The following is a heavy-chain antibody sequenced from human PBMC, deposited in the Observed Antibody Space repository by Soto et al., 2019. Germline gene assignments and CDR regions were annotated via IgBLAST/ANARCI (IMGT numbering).Heavy chain of an antibody. D-gene: IGHD5-18*01. Sequence: QVQLVQSGAEVKKPGASVKVSCKASAYTFTHYSMHWVRQAPGQRLEWMGSINAGNGNTKYSQKFQGRVTMTSDTSASTAYMELSSLRSEDTALYYCARRGSREDTDMGNDAFDIWGQGTMVTVSS. J-gene: IGHJ3*02. CDR3: ARRGSREDTDMGNDAFDI. V-gene: IGHV1-3*01. CDR1: AYTFTHYS. CDR2: INAGNGNT.